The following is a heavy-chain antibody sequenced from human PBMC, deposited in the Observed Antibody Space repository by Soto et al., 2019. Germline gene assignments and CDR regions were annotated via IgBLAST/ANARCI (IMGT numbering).Heavy chain of an antibody. CDR3: ARDRRYGYKRYLEF. V-gene: IGHV4-59*01. CDR1: GVSITFYF. Sequence: LSLTCTVSGVSITFYFWSWMRQTPGKGLDWIGSISFSGATYSNPSLKGRAALSVDTSENHLSLTLNSVTSADTAVYFCARDRRYGYKRYLEFWGQGNQVTVYS. J-gene: IGHJ4*02. CDR2: ISFSGAT. D-gene: IGHD3-3*01.